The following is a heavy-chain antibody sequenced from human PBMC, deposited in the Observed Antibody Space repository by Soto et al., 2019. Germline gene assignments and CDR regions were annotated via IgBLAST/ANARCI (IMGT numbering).Heavy chain of an antibody. CDR2: IYYSGST. J-gene: IGHJ4*02. V-gene: IGHV4-31*01. D-gene: IGHD6-6*01. CDR3: ARMLMAARLFDC. Sequence: QVQLQESGPGLVKPSQTLSLTCTVSGGAISSGGYYWSWIRQHPGKGLEWIGYIYYSGSTYYNPSHMILDTISIDTSRNQCSLNLSSATAADTAGYYCARMLMAARLFDCSGRGSLVTVSS. CDR1: GGAISSGGYY.